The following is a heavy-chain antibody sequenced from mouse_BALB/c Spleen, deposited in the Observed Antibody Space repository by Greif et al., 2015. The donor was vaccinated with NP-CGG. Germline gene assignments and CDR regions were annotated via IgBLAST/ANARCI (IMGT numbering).Heavy chain of an antibody. CDR3: ARGDYGYLHAMDY. D-gene: IGHD2-2*01. V-gene: IGHV1-69*02. CDR2: IDPSDSYT. Sequence: QVQLQQSGAELVKPGASVKLSCKASGYTFTSYWMHWVKQRPGQGLEWIGEIDPSDSYTNYNQKFKGKATLTVDKSSSTAYMQLSSLTSEDSAVYYCARGDYGYLHAMDYWGQGTSVTVSS. J-gene: IGHJ4*01. CDR1: GYTFTSYW.